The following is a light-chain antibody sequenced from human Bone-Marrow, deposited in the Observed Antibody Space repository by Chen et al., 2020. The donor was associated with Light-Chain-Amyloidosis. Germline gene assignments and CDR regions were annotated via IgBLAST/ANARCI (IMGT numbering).Light chain of an antibody. CDR2: RDT. CDR3: QSADSSGTYEVI. J-gene: IGLJ2*01. CDR1: DFPTKY. V-gene: IGLV3-25*03. Sequence: SFDLTPPPHVSVSPRQTARITRSGDDFPTKYAYWYQQKPGQAPVLVIHRDTERPSGISERFSGSSSGTTATLTISGVQAEDEADYHCQSADSSGTYEVIFGGGTKLTVL.